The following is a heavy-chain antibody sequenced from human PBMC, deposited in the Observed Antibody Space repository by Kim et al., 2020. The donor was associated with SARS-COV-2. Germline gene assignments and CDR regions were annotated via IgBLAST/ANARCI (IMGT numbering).Heavy chain of an antibody. CDR3: AKRRDSGSYPAFDS. V-gene: IGHV3-23*01. Sequence: ANSVKGHFTISRDNSKNTLFLQMNSLRAEDTAVYYCAKRRDSGSYPAFDSWGQGTLVTVSS. J-gene: IGHJ4*02. D-gene: IGHD1-26*01.